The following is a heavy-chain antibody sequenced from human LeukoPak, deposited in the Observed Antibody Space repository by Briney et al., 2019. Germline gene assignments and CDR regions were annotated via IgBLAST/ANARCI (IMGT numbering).Heavy chain of an antibody. D-gene: IGHD5-18*01. Sequence: SVKVSCKASGGTFSSYAISWARQAPGQGLEWMGGIIPIFGTANYAQKFQGRVTITADESTSTAYMELSSLRSEDTAVYYCARDRGYTYGFDPWGQGTLITVSS. V-gene: IGHV1-69*13. CDR3: ARDRGYTYGFDP. CDR1: GGTFSSYA. J-gene: IGHJ5*02. CDR2: IIPIFGTA.